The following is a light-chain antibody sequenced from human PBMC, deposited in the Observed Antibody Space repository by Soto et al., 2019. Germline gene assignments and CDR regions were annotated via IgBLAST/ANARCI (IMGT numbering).Light chain of an antibody. V-gene: IGKV3D-15*01. Sequence: EIVMTQSPATLSLSPGERATLSCRASQSVSSNLAWYQQKPGQAPRLLIYGASTRATGIPDRFSGSGSGTEFTLTISSLQSEDFAVYYCQQYYSGPYTFGQGTKLEIK. J-gene: IGKJ2*01. CDR2: GAS. CDR1: QSVSSN. CDR3: QQYYSGPYT.